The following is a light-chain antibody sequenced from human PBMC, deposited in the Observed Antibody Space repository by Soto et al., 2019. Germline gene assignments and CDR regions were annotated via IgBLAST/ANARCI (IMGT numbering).Light chain of an antibody. V-gene: IGKV3-15*01. CDR3: QQYNNWPPIT. CDR1: QSVRND. J-gene: IGKJ5*01. Sequence: EIPITQCPAKLSLSPGARVTPPCRASQSVRNDLAWYQQKPGQAPRLLIYGASNRGTGIPARFSGSGSGTEFTLTISSLQSEDFAIYYCQQYNNWPPITFGQGTRLEIK. CDR2: GAS.